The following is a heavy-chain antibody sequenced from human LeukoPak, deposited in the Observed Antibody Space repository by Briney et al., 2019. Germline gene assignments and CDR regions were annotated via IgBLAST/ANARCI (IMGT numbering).Heavy chain of an antibody. CDR1: GGSISSGGYY. CDR2: IYYSGST. D-gene: IGHD6-6*01. J-gene: IGHJ3*02. Sequence: SETLSLTCTVSGGSISSGGYYWSWIRQHPGKGLEWIGYIYYSGSTYYNPSFKSRVTISVDTSKNQFSLKLSSVTAADTAVYYCARERDSSSPSPVDAFDIWGQGTMVTVSS. CDR3: ARERDSSSPSPVDAFDI. V-gene: IGHV4-31*03.